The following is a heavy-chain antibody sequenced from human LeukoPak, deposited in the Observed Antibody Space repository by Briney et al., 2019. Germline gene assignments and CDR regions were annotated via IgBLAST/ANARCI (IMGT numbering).Heavy chain of an antibody. V-gene: IGHV1-2*06. Sequence: ASVKVSCKASGYTFTGYYMHWVRQAPGQGLEWMGRINPNSGGTNYAQKFQGRVTMTRDTSISTAYMELSRLSSDDTAVYYCATLENIVVVPAGWFDPWGQGTLVTVSS. CDR2: INPNSGGT. J-gene: IGHJ5*02. CDR3: ATLENIVVVPAGWFDP. CDR1: GYTFTGYY. D-gene: IGHD2-2*01.